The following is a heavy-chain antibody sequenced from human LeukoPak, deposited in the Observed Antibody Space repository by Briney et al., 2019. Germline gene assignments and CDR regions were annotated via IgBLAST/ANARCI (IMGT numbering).Heavy chain of an antibody. V-gene: IGHV4-38-2*02. J-gene: IGHJ4*02. Sequence: SETLSLTCNVSGYSISSGYYWAWIRQSPGKGLEWIGSIYHSGSTYYNPSLKSRVAMSVDTSKKQFSLNLSSVTAADTAVYYCARDFGGYSYGYEGFDYWGQGTLVTVSS. CDR2: IYHSGST. CDR1: GYSISSGYY. CDR3: ARDFGGYSYGYEGFDY. D-gene: IGHD5-18*01.